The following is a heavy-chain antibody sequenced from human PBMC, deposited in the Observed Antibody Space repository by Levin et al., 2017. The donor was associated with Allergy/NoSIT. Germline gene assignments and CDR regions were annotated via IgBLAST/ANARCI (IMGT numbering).Heavy chain of an antibody. V-gene: IGHV4-34*01. J-gene: IGHJ3*02. D-gene: IGHD1-26*01. Sequence: SQTLSLTCAVYGGSFSSYYWSWIRQPPGKGLEWIGEIDHSENTNYNPSLKSRVTISLDTSKNQFSLILTSVTAADTAVYYCAREGIVGATSGSFDIWGQGTMVTVSS. CDR2: IDHSENT. CDR3: AREGIVGATSGSFDI. CDR1: GGSFSSYY.